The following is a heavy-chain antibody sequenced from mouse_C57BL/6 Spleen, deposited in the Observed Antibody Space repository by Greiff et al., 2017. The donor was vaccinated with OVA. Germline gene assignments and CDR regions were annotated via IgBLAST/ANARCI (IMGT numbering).Heavy chain of an antibody. V-gene: IGHV1-59*01. CDR2: IDPSDSYT. CDR1: GYTFTSYW. Sequence: QVQLKQPGAELVRPGTSVKLSCKASGYTFTSYWMHWVKQRPGQGLEWIGVIDPSDSYTNYNQKFKGKATLTVDTSSSTAYMQLSSLTSEDSAVYYCARRGNGSSYVYFDVWGTGTTVTVSS. J-gene: IGHJ1*03. CDR3: ARRGNGSSYVYFDV. D-gene: IGHD1-1*01.